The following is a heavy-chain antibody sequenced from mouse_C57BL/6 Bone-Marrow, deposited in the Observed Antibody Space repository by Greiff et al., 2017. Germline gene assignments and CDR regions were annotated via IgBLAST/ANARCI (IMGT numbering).Heavy chain of an antibody. J-gene: IGHJ2*01. CDR2: IDPETGGT. CDR1: GYTFTDYE. V-gene: IGHV1-15*01. Sequence: VNLVESGAELVRPGASVTLSCKASGYTFTDYEMHWVKQTPVHGLEWIGAIDPETGGTAYNQKFKGKAILTADKSSSTAYMELRSLTSEDSAVYYCTRLDYWGQGTTLTVSS. CDR3: TRLDY.